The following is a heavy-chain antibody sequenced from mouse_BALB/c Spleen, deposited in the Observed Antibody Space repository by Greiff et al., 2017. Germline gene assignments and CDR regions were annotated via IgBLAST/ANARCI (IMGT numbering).Heavy chain of an antibody. Sequence: EVMLVESGGGLVQPGGSLKLSCAASGFTFSSYTMSWVRQTPEKRLEWVAYISNGGGSTYYPDTVKGRFTISRDNAKNTLYLQMSSLKSEDTAMYYCARHGSSYYFDYWGQGTTLTVSS. CDR1: GFTFSSYT. V-gene: IGHV5-12-2*01. J-gene: IGHJ2*01. D-gene: IGHD1-1*01. CDR3: ARHGSSYYFDY. CDR2: ISNGGGST.